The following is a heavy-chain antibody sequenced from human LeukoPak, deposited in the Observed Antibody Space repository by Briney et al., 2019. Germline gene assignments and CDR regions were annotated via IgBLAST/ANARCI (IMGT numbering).Heavy chain of an antibody. J-gene: IGHJ3*02. CDR3: ARDIVAVGDPTQDALDI. D-gene: IGHD2-15*01. CDR2: VKSKTDGGTT. V-gene: IGHV3-15*01. CDR1: GFTFISYS. Sequence: GGSLRLSCAASGFTFISYSMNWVRQAPGKGLEWVGRVKSKTDGGTTDYAAPVKGRFTISRDDSKNTLYLQMNSLRAEDTAVYYCARDIVAVGDPTQDALDIWGQGTMVTVSS.